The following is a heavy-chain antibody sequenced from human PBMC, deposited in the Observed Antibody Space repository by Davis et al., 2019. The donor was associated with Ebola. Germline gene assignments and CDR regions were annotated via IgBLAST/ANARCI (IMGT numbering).Heavy chain of an antibody. CDR2: ISGSGGST. CDR3: AKEVSEYYDFWSGSYYYYGMDV. J-gene: IGHJ6*02. V-gene: IGHV3-23*01. CDR1: GTTFSSYA. D-gene: IGHD3-3*01. Sequence: PGGSLRLSCAASGTTFSSYATSWVRQAPGKGLEWLSAISGSGGSTYYADSVKGRFTISRDNSKNTLYLQMNSLIAEDTAVYYCAKEVSEYYDFWSGSYYYYGMDVWGQGTTVTVSS.